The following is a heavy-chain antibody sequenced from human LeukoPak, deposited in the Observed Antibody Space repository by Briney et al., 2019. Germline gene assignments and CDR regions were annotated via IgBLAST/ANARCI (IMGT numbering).Heavy chain of an antibody. Sequence: SVKVSCKASGGTFSSYAISWVRQAPGQGLEWMGRIILILGMANYAQKFQGRVTITADKSTSTTYMELSSLRSEDTAVYYCARPSDYAYYYGMDVWGQGTTVTVSS. D-gene: IGHD4-17*01. CDR1: GGTFSSYA. V-gene: IGHV1-69*04. CDR3: ARPSDYAYYYGMDV. J-gene: IGHJ6*02. CDR2: IILILGMA.